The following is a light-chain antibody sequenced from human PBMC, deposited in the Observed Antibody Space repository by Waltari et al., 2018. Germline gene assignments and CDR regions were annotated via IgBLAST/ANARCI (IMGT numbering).Light chain of an antibody. J-gene: IGLJ1*01. Sequence: QSVLTQSPSASATPGQTLSISCSGSHSNIGTNSVHWYQQVPGTAPKLLIHTNNQRPAGVPDRFSGSKAGTSAYLASRGLRSEDEADYYCAAFDDTLGGHYVFGPGTKVTVL. CDR3: AAFDDTLGGHYV. CDR2: TNN. V-gene: IGLV1-47*01. CDR1: HSNIGTNS.